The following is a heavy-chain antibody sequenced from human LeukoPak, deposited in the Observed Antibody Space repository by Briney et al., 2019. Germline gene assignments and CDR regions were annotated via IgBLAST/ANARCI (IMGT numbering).Heavy chain of an antibody. CDR1: VFTLSSYS. V-gene: IGHV3-21*01. CDR2: ISSSSSYI. J-gene: IGHJ5*02. D-gene: IGHD3-10*01. CDR3: SRARGVPSWFDP. Sequence: GGSLRLSCAASVFTLSSYSMNWVRQSPGEGLEWVSCISSSSSYIYYADSVKGRFTLSRDNTKNSLYLQINSLRAEDTGVYFCSRARGVPSWFDPWGQGTLVTVSS.